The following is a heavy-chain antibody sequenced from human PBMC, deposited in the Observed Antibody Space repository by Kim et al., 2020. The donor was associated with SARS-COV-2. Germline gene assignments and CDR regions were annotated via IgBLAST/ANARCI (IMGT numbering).Heavy chain of an antibody. D-gene: IGHD6-13*01. J-gene: IGHJ5*02. CDR1: GGSFSGYY. V-gene: IGHV4-34*01. Sequence: SETLSLTCAVYGGSFSGYYWSWIRQPPGKGLEWIGEINHSGSTNYNPSLKSRVTISVDTSKNQFSLKLSSVTAADTAVYYCARGYSSWHGFKRNNWFDPWGQGTLVTVSS. CDR2: INHSGST. CDR3: ARGYSSWHGFKRNNWFDP.